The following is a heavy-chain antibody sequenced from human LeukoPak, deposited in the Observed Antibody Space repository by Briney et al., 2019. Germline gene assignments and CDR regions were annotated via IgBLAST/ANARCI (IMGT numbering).Heavy chain of an antibody. V-gene: IGHV4-59*12. J-gene: IGHJ3*01. CDR2: IYYSGST. Sequence: PSETLSLTCTVSGGSISSYYGSWIRQPPGKGLEWIGYIYYSGSTHYNPSLKSRVSISVDTSKNQFSLNLNSVTSADTAIFYCARRRIAVAGSFAFDFWGQGTIVTVSS. D-gene: IGHD6-19*01. CDR3: ARRRIAVAGSFAFDF. CDR1: GGSISSYY.